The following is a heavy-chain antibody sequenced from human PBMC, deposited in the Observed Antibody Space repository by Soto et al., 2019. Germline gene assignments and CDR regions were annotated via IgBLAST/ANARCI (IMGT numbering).Heavy chain of an antibody. CDR3: ASPEKDSSGWYISFDY. D-gene: IGHD6-19*01. V-gene: IGHV4-39*01. J-gene: IGHJ4*02. CDR1: GGSISSSSYY. Sequence: SETLSLTCTVSGGSISSSSYYWGWIRQPPGKGLEWIGSIYYSGSTYYNPSLKSRVTISVDTSKNQFSLKLSSVTAADTAVYYCASPEKDSSGWYISFDYWGQGTLVTVSS. CDR2: IYYSGST.